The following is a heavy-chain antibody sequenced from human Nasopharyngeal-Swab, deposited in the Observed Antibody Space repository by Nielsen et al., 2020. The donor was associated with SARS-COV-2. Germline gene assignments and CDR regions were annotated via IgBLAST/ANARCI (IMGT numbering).Heavy chain of an antibody. CDR3: AKSSQSLDY. Sequence: GGSLRLSCAASGFTFTSYAMTWVRQAPGKGLEWVSGISGSGSSTYYADSVKGRFTISRDNSKNTLYLQMNSLRAEDTAVYYCAKSSQSLDYWGQGTLVTVSS. D-gene: IGHD6-6*01. V-gene: IGHV3-23*01. CDR2: ISGSGSST. CDR1: GFTFTSYA. J-gene: IGHJ4*02.